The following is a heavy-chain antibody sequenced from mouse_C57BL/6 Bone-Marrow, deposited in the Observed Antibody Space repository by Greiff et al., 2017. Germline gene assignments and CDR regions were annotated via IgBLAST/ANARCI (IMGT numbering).Heavy chain of an antibody. CDR3: ARELRRRGDGFAY. Sequence: VQLQQSGAELVKPGASVKLSCKASGYTFTSYCMQWVKQRPGQGLEWIGEIDPSDSYTNYNHKFKGKATLTVDTSSSTAYMELSSLTSEDSAVYYCARELRRRGDGFAYWGRGTLVTVTA. V-gene: IGHV1-50*01. CDR2: IDPSDSYT. CDR1: GYTFTSYC. J-gene: IGHJ3*01. D-gene: IGHD2-12*01.